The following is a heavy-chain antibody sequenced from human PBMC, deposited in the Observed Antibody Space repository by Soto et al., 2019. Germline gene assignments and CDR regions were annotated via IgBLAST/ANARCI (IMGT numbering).Heavy chain of an antibody. CDR3: ARDSSGYYYYAMDV. D-gene: IGHD3-10*01. V-gene: IGHV1-3*01. CDR1: GYTFTIYA. CDR2: INGGNGNT. J-gene: IGHJ6*02. Sequence: QVQLVQSGAEVKKPEASVKVSCKASGYTFTIYAMHWVRQAPGQRLEWMGWINGGNGNTKYSQNFQGRVTITRDTSASTVYMELSSLSSEDTAVYYCARDSSGYYYYAMDVWGQGTTVTVSS.